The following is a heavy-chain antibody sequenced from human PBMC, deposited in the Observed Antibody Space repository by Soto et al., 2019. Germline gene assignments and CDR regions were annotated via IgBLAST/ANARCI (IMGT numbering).Heavy chain of an antibody. CDR2: ISGGST. CDR1: GFTFSTYA. CDR3: AKEGWGT. J-gene: IGHJ4*02. Sequence: EVQLLESGGGLVQPGGSLRLSCAASGFTFSTYAISWVRQAPGKGLEWVSSISGGSTYYADSVKGRFTISRDNSKNTLYLQMNSLRVEDTAVYYCAKEGWGTWGQGTLVTVSS. V-gene: IGHV3-23*01. D-gene: IGHD2-8*02.